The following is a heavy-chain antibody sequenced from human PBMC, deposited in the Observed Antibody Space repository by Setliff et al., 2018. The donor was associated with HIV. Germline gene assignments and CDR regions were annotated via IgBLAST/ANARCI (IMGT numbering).Heavy chain of an antibody. D-gene: IGHD2-15*01. V-gene: IGHV3-48*01. CDR1: RFTFSTYS. CDR3: ARGVRAYSTSPRGFDI. J-gene: IGHJ3*02. CDR2: ISSSGSTI. Sequence: GGSLRLSCAASRFTFSTYSMNWVRQAPGKGLEWISYISSSGSTIFYADSVKGRFTISRDNAKNSLYLQMNSLRAEDTAVFYCARGVRAYSTSPRGFDIWGQGTMVTVSS.